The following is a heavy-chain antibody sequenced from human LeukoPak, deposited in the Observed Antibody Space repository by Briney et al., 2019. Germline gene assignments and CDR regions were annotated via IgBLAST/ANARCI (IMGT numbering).Heavy chain of an antibody. V-gene: IGHV3-23*01. D-gene: IGHD1-14*01. CDR1: GFTLNNYA. CDR2: IRSSGDAT. Sequence: GGSLRLSCAASGFTLNNYAMNWVRQAPGKGLEWVSLIRSSGDATYYADSVQGRFTISRDNSGNTLYLHIDSLRVEDTATYYCARGTTDLDYWGQGTRVIVSS. CDR3: ARGTTDLDY. J-gene: IGHJ4*02.